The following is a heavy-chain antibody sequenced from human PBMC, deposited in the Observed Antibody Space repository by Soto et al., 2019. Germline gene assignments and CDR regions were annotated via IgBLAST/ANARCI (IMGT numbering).Heavy chain of an antibody. CDR3: ARGKRSKTASAGTGWFDP. D-gene: IGHD6-13*01. Sequence: QLQLQESGSGLLKPSQTLSLNCSVSGDSISSGGLSWNWLRQSPGRGLEWIGYIYYPGLTYYNPSRQSPVSTSLDTSENHVSLSLSSVTAADSAVYYCARGKRSKTASAGTGWFDPWGPGTLVTVSS. CDR1: GDSISSGGLS. CDR2: IYYPGLT. J-gene: IGHJ5*02. V-gene: IGHV4-30-2*06.